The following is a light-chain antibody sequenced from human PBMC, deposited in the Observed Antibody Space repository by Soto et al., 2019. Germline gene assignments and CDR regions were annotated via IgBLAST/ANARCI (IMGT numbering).Light chain of an antibody. Sequence: ETVMTQSPVTLSLSPGDRATLSCRASHSVRSNLAWYQQKPGQPPRLLIYAASTRATGIPGRFSGSGSGTEFTLTISSLQSEDSAVDYCRQYNDWPPLTFGGGTKVEIK. CDR3: RQYNDWPPLT. J-gene: IGKJ4*01. CDR2: AAS. CDR1: HSVRSN. V-gene: IGKV3-15*01.